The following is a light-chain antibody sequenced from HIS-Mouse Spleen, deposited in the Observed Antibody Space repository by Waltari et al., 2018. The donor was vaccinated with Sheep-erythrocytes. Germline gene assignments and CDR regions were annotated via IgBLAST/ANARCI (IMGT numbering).Light chain of an antibody. J-gene: IGLJ2*01. CDR2: QDT. V-gene: IGLV3-1*01. CDR1: KLGDKY. CDR3: QAWDSSIVV. Sequence: SSELTQPPSVSVSPGQTASITCSGDKLGDKYACWYQQKPGQSTVLVIYQDTKRPSGIPQRFSGSDSGNTATLTISGTQAMDEADYYCQAWDSSIVVFGGGTKLTVL.